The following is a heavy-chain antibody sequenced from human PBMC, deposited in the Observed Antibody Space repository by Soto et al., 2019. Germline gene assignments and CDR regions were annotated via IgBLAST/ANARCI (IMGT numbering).Heavy chain of an antibody. CDR1: GGSISSSNW. J-gene: IGHJ3*02. CDR3: ARFYYSSSWGGGAFDI. Sequence: SETLSLTCAVSGGSISSSNWWSWVRQPPGKGLEWIGEIYHSGSTNYNPSLKSRVTISVDKSKNQFSLKLSSVTAADTAVYYCARFYYSSSWGGGAFDIWGQGTMVTVSS. D-gene: IGHD6-13*01. CDR2: IYHSGST. V-gene: IGHV4-4*02.